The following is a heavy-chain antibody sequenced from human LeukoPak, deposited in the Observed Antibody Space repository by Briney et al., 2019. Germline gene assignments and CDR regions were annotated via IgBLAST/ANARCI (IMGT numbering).Heavy chain of an antibody. V-gene: IGHV1-69*04. CDR1: GGTFSSYA. Sequence: SVKVSCKASGGTFSSYAISWVRQAPGQGLEWMGRIIPILGIANYAQKFQGRVTITADKSTSTAYMELSSLRSEDTAVYYCASDDTGSTSWRDWAIEVPDAFDIWGQGTMVTVSS. CDR2: IIPILGIA. CDR3: ASDDTGSTSWRDWAIEVPDAFDI. J-gene: IGHJ3*02. D-gene: IGHD2-2*01.